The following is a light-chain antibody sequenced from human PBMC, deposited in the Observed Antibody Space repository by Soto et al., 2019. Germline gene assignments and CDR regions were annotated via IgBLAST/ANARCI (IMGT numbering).Light chain of an antibody. CDR1: SSDVGGYNY. J-gene: IGLJ1*01. CDR3: SSYTSSSTIYV. V-gene: IGLV2-14*01. Sequence: QPVLTQPASLSGSPGQSITISCTGTSSDVGGYNYVSWYQQHPGKAPKLMIYEVSNRPSGVSNRFSGSKSGNTASLTISGLQAEDEADYYCSSYTSSSTIYVFGTGTKVTVL. CDR2: EVS.